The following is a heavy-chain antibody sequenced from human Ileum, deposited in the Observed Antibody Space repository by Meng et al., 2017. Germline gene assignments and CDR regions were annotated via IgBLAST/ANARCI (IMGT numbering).Heavy chain of an antibody. CDR3: ARGDIAARCQH. Sequence: QVPFQQWGAGFLKPSDTLSLSCGVYGGSLNGDYCTWIRQPPGEGLEWIGEIHHSGSITYHPSLESRVTISMDTSNKQFSLKLHSVTAADTAVYYCARGDIAARCQHWGQGTLVTVSS. V-gene: IGHV4-34*01. CDR2: IHHSGSI. CDR1: GGSLNGDY. J-gene: IGHJ1*01. D-gene: IGHD6-6*01.